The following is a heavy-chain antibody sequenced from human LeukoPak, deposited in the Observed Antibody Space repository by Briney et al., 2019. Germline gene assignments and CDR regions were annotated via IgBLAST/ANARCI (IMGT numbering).Heavy chain of an antibody. D-gene: IGHD3-16*01. CDR1: GGSLTGYY. J-gene: IGHJ5*02. CDR2: FNHSGST. Sequence: SVTLSPPCAVYGGSLTGYYWSWIRQPPGKGLEWIGEFNHSGSTNYNPSLKSRVTISVDTSKNQFSLKLSSVTAADTAVYYCARRLTIGGYSPSWFDRWGQGTLVTFSS. CDR3: ARRLTIGGYSPSWFDR. V-gene: IGHV4-34*01.